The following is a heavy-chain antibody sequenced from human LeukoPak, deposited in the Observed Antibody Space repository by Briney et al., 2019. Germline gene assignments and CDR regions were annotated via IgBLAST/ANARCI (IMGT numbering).Heavy chain of an antibody. V-gene: IGHV1-69*04. J-gene: IGHJ2*01. CDR3: ARGSRDYGSSWLLYWYFDL. CDR2: IIPILGIA. Sequence: SVKVSCKASGGTFSSYAISWVRQAPGQGLEWMGRIIPILGIANYAQKFQGRVTITADKSTSTAYMELSSLRSEDTAVYYCARGSRDYGSSWLLYWYFDLWGRGTLVTVSS. CDR1: GGTFSSYA. D-gene: IGHD6-13*01.